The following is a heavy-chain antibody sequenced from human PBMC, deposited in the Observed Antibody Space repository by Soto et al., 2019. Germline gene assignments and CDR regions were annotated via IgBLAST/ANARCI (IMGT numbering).Heavy chain of an antibody. CDR3: AKGPFPSNEFDY. V-gene: IGHV3-23*01. D-gene: IGHD1-1*01. CDR1: GFTSSSYA. J-gene: IGHJ4*02. CDR2: ISGSGGST. Sequence: PGGSLRLSCAASGFTSSSYAMSWVGQAPGKGLEWVSAISGSGGSTYYADSVKGRFTISRDNSKNTLYLQMNSLRAEDTAVYYCAKGPFPSNEFDYWGQGTLVTVSS.